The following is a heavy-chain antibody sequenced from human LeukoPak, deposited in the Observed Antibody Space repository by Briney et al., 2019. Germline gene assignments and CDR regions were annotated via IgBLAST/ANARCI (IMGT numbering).Heavy chain of an antibody. J-gene: IGHJ6*04. CDR2: IKQYGREK. Sequence: AGSLRLSCALSGFTFSSYWMSWVRQAAGKGREWVANIKQYGREKYYVDSVKGRFTLSRDNGKNSLYLQMNSLRGEDTAVYYCARKAYGMDVWGKGTTVTASS. CDR3: ARKAYGMDV. CDR1: GFTFSSYW. V-gene: IGHV3-7*03.